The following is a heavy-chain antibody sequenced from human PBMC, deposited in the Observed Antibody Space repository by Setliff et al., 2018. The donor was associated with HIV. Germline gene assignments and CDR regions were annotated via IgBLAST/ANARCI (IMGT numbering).Heavy chain of an antibody. V-gene: IGHV4-39*01. J-gene: IGHJ4*02. CDR2: IYYSGST. CDR1: GGSISSSSYY. Sequence: LSLTCTVSGGSISSSSYYWGWIRQPPGKGLEWIGNIYYSGSTYYNPSLKSRVTISIRTSKNQFSLKLSSVTAADTAVYYCARRDFYGSGSYYSPFDYWGQGTLVTVSS. CDR3: ARRDFYGSGSYYSPFDY. D-gene: IGHD3-10*01.